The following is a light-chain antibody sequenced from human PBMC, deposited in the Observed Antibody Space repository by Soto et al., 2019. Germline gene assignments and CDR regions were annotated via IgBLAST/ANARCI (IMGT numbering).Light chain of an antibody. Sequence: DIQMTQSPSSLSASVGDRVTITCRASQNINTYLNWYQEKPGTAPKLLICAASSLQSGVPSRFSGSTSGTDFTLTICSLQPEDFATYYCQQSNRTPWTFGQGTKVEIK. CDR2: AAS. CDR3: QQSNRTPWT. V-gene: IGKV1-39*01. J-gene: IGKJ1*01. CDR1: QNINTY.